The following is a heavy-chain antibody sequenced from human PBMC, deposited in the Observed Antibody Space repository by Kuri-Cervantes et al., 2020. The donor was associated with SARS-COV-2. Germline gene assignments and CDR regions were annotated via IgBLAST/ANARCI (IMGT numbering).Heavy chain of an antibody. CDR3: ARNTIFGGPYFDY. V-gene: IGHV1-69*13. CDR2: IIPIFGTA. Sequence: SVKVSCKASGYTFTSYGISWVRQAPGQGLEWMGGIIPIFGTANYAQKFQGRVTITANESTSTAYMELSSLRSEDTAVYYCARNTIFGGPYFDYWGQGTLVTVSS. CDR1: GYTFTSYG. J-gene: IGHJ4*02. D-gene: IGHD3-3*01.